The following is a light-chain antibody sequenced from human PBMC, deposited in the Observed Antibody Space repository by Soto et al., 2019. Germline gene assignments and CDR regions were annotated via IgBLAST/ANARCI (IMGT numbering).Light chain of an antibody. Sequence: MQMTQFPSTLSASVGDRVTITCRASESISSWLAWYQQKPGKAPNILIYKASTLQSGLPSRFTGSGSGTEFTRTISSLQPDDFATYYCQHYSVFPRNFGGGTHVEIK. CDR2: KAS. CDR1: ESISSW. J-gene: IGKJ4*01. V-gene: IGKV1-5*03. CDR3: QHYSVFPRN.